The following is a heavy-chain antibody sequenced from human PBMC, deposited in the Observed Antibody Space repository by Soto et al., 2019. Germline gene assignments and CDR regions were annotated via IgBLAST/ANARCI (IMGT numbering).Heavy chain of an antibody. V-gene: IGHV4-31*03. J-gene: IGHJ5*02. CDR3: ARASVVRGAIWWFDP. D-gene: IGHD3-10*01. CDR1: GGSVSSGAYY. Sequence: QVQLQESGPGLVKPSQTLSLTCTVSGGSVSSGAYYWSWIRQHPGNGLEWIGYIYYGGSTYYNPSLESRVTISVDTSKNQFSLKLSSVTAADTAVYYCARASVVRGAIWWFDPWGQGTLVTVSS. CDR2: IYYGGST.